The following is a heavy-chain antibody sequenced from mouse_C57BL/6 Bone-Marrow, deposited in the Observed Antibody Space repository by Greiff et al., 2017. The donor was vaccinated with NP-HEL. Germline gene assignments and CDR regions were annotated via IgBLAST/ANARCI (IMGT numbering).Heavy chain of an antibody. J-gene: IGHJ4*01. CDR1: GYSFTGYY. Sequence: EVQLQQSGPELVKPGASVKISCKASGYSFTGYYMNWVKQSPEKSLEWIGEINPSTGGTTYIQKFKAKATLTVDKSSSTAYMQLKSLTSEDSAVYYCARGQLRRRKNYAMDYWGQGTSVTVSS. CDR2: INPSTGGT. V-gene: IGHV1-42*01. CDR3: ARGQLRRRKNYAMDY. D-gene: IGHD3-2*02.